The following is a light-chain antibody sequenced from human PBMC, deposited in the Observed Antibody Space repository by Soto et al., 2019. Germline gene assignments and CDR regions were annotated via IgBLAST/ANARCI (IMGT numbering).Light chain of an antibody. Sequence: DIQMTQSPSSLSASVGDRVTITCRASQGISNYLAWYQQKPGQAPRLLIYRASIRATGVPARFSGSGSGTEFTLTISGLQPEDVSIYFCQHYNFWPHSFGQGAKVDI. CDR2: RAS. V-gene: IGKV1-27*01. CDR1: QGISNY. J-gene: IGKJ2*01. CDR3: QHYNFWPHS.